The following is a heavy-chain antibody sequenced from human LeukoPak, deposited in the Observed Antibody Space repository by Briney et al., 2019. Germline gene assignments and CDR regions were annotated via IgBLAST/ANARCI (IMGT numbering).Heavy chain of an antibody. CDR1: GFTFSSYA. D-gene: IGHD3-22*01. Sequence: GGSLRLSCAASGFTFSSYAMHWVRQAPGKGLEWVAVISYDGSNKYYADSVKGRFTISRDNSKNTLYLQMNSLRAEDTAVYYCAREYYDSSGYAFDIWGQGTMVTVSS. J-gene: IGHJ3*02. CDR2: ISYDGSNK. V-gene: IGHV3-30*04. CDR3: AREYYDSSGYAFDI.